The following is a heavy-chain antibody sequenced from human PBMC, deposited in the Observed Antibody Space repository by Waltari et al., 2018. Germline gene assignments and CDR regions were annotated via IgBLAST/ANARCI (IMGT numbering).Heavy chain of an antibody. J-gene: IGHJ4*02. Sequence: QVQLQESGPGLVKPSETLSLTRAVSGYSISSGYSWGWIRQPPGKGLEWIGSMYHSGSTYYNPSLKSRVTISVDMSKNQFSLRLSSVTAADTAVYYCRNYYYGSGPSYYFDYWGQGTLVTVSS. CDR1: GYSISSGYS. D-gene: IGHD3-10*01. CDR3: RNYYYGSGPSYYFDY. V-gene: IGHV4-38-2*01. CDR2: MYHSGST.